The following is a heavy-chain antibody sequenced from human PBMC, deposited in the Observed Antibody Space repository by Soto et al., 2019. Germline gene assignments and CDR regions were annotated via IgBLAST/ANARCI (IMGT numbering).Heavy chain of an antibody. D-gene: IGHD4-17*01. CDR3: ARGFKRGRSTVTKSRSNAFDI. Sequence: SSETLSLTCAVYGGSFSGYYWSWIRQPPGKGLEWIGEINHSGSTNYNPSLKSRVTISVDTSKNQFSLKLSSVTAADTAVYYCARGFKRGRSTVTKSRSNAFDIWGQGTMVTVSS. CDR2: INHSGST. J-gene: IGHJ3*02. CDR1: GGSFSGYY. V-gene: IGHV4-34*01.